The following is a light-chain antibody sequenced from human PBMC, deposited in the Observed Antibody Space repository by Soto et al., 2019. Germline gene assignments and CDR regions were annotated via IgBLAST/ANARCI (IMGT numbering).Light chain of an antibody. CDR2: GAS. V-gene: IGKV3-20*01. CDR3: QQYGNSPLT. Sequence: EIVLTQSPGTLSLSPGEGATLSCRASQSVSSSYLAWYQQKPGQAARLLISGASNRATGIPDRFSGSGSGTDFTLTISRLAPEDFAVYYCQQYGNSPLTFGGGTKVEIK. J-gene: IGKJ4*01. CDR1: QSVSSSY.